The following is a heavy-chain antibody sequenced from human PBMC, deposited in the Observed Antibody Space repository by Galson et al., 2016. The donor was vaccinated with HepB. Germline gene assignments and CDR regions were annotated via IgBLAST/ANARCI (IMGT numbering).Heavy chain of an antibody. Sequence: SLRLSCAASGFVFSNYGMHWIRQAPGKGLEWVAGLSYNGLNQHYPDSLMGRFTVSRDNSKSIMYLQMDSLRPDDTAVYYCTKQVAEGGLGETWGQGTVVTVSS. D-gene: IGHD2-15*01. J-gene: IGHJ5*02. CDR3: TKQVAEGGLGET. V-gene: IGHV3-30*18. CDR1: GFVFSNYG. CDR2: LSYNGLNQ.